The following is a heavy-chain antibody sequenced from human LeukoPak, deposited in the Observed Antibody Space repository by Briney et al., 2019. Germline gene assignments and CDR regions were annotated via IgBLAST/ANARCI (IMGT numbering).Heavy chain of an antibody. D-gene: IGHD5-24*01. CDR1: GFTFSNFG. J-gene: IGHJ4*02. V-gene: IGHV3-30*18. CDR3: AKQMAVDYFDY. Sequence: GRSLRLSCAASGFTFSNFGMHWVRQAPGKGLEWVAVISYDGKNEYYTDPVKGRFTISRDNAKNTLYLQMNSLRAEDTAVYYCAKQMAVDYFDYWGQGTLVTVSS. CDR2: ISYDGKNE.